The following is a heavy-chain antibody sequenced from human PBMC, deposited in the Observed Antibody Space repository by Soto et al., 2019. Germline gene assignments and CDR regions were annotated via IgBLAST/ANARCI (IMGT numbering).Heavy chain of an antibody. D-gene: IGHD3-3*01. CDR3: ARGNYDFWSGYYIERRDDWFDP. CDR2: INPNSGGT. J-gene: IGHJ5*02. CDR1: GYTFTGYY. Sequence: ASVKVSCKASGYTFTGYYMHWVRQAPGQGLEWMGWINPNSGGTNYAQKFQGWVTMTRDTSISTAYMELSRLRSDDTAVYYCARGNYDFWSGYYIERRDDWFDPWGQGTLVTVSS. V-gene: IGHV1-2*04.